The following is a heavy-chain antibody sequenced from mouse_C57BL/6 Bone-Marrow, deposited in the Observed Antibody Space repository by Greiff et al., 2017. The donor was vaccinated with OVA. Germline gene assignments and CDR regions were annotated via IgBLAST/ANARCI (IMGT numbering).Heavy chain of an antibody. CDR2: TFYSGIT. Sequence: EVKVVESGPSLVRPSQTLSLTCTVTGFSINSDCYWIWIRQFPGNKLEYIGYTFYSGITYYNPSLESRTYITRDTSKNQFSLKLSSVTTEDTATYYCARSPLDHGYFDVWGTGTTVTVSS. CDR3: ARSPLDHGYFDV. J-gene: IGHJ1*03. V-gene: IGHV3-3*01. CDR1: GFSINSDCY.